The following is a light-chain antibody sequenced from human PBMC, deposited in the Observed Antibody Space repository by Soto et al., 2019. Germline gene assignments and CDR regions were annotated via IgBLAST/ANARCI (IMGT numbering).Light chain of an antibody. J-gene: IGKJ2*01. V-gene: IGKV1-39*01. CDR3: QQGHSTPHT. Sequence: DIQMTQSPSSLSASVGDRVTITCRTSQNIGSSLGWYQQKPGKAPNLLIYAASTLQSGVPSRFSGSGSGTDFTLTISSLQPEDFATYYCQQGHSTPHTFGQGTKVEFK. CDR1: QNIGSS. CDR2: AAS.